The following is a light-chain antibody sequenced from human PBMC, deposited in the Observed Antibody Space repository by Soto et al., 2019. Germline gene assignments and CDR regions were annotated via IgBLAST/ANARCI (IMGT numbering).Light chain of an antibody. Sequence: QSALTQPPSASGSPGQSVTISCTGTSIDVGGYNYVSWYQQHPGKAPKLIIYEVSKRPSGVPDRLSGSKSGNTASLTVSGLQTEDEADYYCSSYAASTYVFGTGTKVTVL. V-gene: IGLV2-8*01. CDR3: SSYAASTYV. J-gene: IGLJ1*01. CDR1: SIDVGGYNY. CDR2: EVS.